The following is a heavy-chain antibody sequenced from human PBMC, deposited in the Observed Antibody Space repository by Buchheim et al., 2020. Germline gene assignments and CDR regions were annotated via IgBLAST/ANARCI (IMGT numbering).Heavy chain of an antibody. CDR1: GGSFSGYY. D-gene: IGHD2-2*02. V-gene: IGHV4-34*01. CDR2: INHSGST. J-gene: IGHJ5*02. Sequence: QVQLQQWGAGLLKPSETLSLTCAVYGGSFSGYYWSWIRQPPGKGLEWIGEINHSGSTNYNPSLKSRVTISVDTSKNQFSLKLSSVTAADTAVYYCAREEDCSSTSCYSSCSWFDPWGQGTL. CDR3: AREEDCSSTSCYSSCSWFDP.